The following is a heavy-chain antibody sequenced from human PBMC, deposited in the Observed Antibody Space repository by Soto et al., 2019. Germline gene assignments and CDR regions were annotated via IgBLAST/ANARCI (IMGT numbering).Heavy chain of an antibody. Sequence: EVQLEESGGALVKPGESLTLSCAASGFTFSHAWLGWVRQAPGKGLEWFGRIKMKSEGETTDYGAPVKGRFIISRDDSKNTVDLQMNTLKTEDTAVYYCTTVYGHSYGQLDHWGQGTLVTVSS. D-gene: IGHD5-18*01. CDR2: IKMKSEGETT. CDR1: GFTFSHAW. V-gene: IGHV3-15*02. J-gene: IGHJ4*02. CDR3: TTVYGHSYGQLDH.